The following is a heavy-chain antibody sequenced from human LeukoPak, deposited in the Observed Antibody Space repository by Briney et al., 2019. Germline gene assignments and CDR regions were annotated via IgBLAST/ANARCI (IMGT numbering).Heavy chain of an antibody. Sequence: PSETLSLTCAVYGGSFSGCYWSWIRQPPGKGLEWIGEINHSGSTNYNPSLKSRVTISVDTSKNQFSLKLSSVTAADTAVYYYARGGFYDFWSGFYYYYMDVWGKGTTVTVSS. CDR3: ARGGFYDFWSGFYYYYMDV. D-gene: IGHD3-3*01. V-gene: IGHV4-34*01. CDR2: INHSGST. CDR1: GGSFSGCY. J-gene: IGHJ6*03.